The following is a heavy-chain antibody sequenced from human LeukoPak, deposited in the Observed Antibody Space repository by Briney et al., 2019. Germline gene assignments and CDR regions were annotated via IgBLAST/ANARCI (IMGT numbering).Heavy chain of an antibody. D-gene: IGHD3-22*01. V-gene: IGHV3-30*18. Sequence: GGSLRLSCVASGFTFSTYGMHWVRQAPGKGLEWVAVISYDGSNKYYADSVKGRFTISRDNSKNTLYLQMNSLRAEDTAVYYCAKGWSYYYDSSGRNWFDPWGQGPLVTVSS. CDR2: ISYDGSNK. J-gene: IGHJ5*02. CDR1: GFTFSTYG. CDR3: AKGWSYYYDSSGRNWFDP.